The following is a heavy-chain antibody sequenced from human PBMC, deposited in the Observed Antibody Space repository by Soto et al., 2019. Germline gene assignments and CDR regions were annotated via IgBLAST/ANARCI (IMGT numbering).Heavy chain of an antibody. Sequence: KASVTLSLTCAVYGGSFSCYYWSWIRQPPGKGLEWIGEINHSGSTNYNPSLKSRVTISVDTSKNQFSLKLSSVTAADTAVYYCARGRSVGYYYGMDVWGQGTTVTVSS. CDR2: INHSGST. J-gene: IGHJ6*02. CDR1: GGSFSCYY. V-gene: IGHV4-34*01. CDR3: ARGRSVGYYYGMDV.